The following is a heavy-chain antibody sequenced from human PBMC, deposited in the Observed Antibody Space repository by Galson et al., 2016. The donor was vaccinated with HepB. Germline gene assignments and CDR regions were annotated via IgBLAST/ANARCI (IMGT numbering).Heavy chain of an antibody. Sequence: SLRLSCAASGFTFSSFAMSWVRQAPGKGLEWVSSISGTGANTHYADSVAGRFTISRDNSKNTLFLQMNSLRDEDTAVYYCAKDGRIYCSSASCHDHFHYWGQGTLVTVSS. V-gene: IGHV3-23*01. CDR3: AKDGRIYCSSASCHDHFHY. D-gene: IGHD2-2*01. CDR2: ISGTGANT. J-gene: IGHJ4*02. CDR1: GFTFSSFA.